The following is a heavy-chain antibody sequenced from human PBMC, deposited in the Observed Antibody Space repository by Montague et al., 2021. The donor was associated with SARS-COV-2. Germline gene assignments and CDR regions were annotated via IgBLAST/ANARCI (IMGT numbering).Heavy chain of an antibody. CDR2: IYYSGSVTT. D-gene: IGHD2-21*01. J-gene: IGHJ2*01. CDR3: ARRRGGEVFARSMYWYFDV. CDR1: GGSINNYY. Sequence: SETLSLTCSVSGGSINNYYWGWVRQSPGKGLEWIGYIYYSGSVTTSYNPSLKSRVSISVDTSENQFSLKLTSVTAADTAVYHCARRRGGEVFARSMYWYFDVWSRGSLVTVSS. V-gene: IGHV4-59*13.